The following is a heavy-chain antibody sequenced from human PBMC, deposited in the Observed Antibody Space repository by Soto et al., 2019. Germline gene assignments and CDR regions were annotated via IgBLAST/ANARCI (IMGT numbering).Heavy chain of an antibody. CDR2: IYSSEDT. CDR3: ARLGKYYQSLDP. V-gene: IGHV4-39*01. D-gene: IGHD2-2*01. J-gene: IGHJ5*02. CDR1: GGSVSSNDYS. Sequence: SETLSLTCTVSGGSVSSNDYSWGWIRQSPGKGLEWIGTIYSSEDTHYNPSLLSRVTISVDTSMSEFSLRLRSVTAADTAVYYCARLGKYYQSLDPWGPGTLVTVSS.